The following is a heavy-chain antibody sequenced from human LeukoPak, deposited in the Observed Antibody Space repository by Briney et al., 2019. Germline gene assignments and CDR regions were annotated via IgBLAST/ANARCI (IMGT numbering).Heavy chain of an antibody. Sequence: GASVKVSCKASGYTFTSYAMHWVRQAPGQRLEWMGWINAGNGNTNYAQKLQGRVTMTTDTSTSTAYMELRSLRSDDTAVYYCARANIVVVPARNAFDIWGQGTMVTVSS. V-gene: IGHV1-3*01. CDR3: ARANIVVVPARNAFDI. CDR2: INAGNGNT. J-gene: IGHJ3*02. CDR1: GYTFTSYA. D-gene: IGHD2-2*01.